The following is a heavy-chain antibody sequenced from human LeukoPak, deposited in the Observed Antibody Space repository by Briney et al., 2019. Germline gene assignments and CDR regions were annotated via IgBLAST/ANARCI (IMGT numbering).Heavy chain of an antibody. D-gene: IGHD1-14*01. J-gene: IGHJ4*02. CDR1: GFTFGGYG. CDR2: ISYDGSRA. Sequence: GGSLRLSCAGSGFTFGGYGMHWFRQTPGKGLEWVAVISYDGSRAFYADSVKGRSTISRDNSKNTMSVQMDDLRAEDTAVYYCTRYNNDHFDYWGQGTLVTVST. CDR3: TRYNNDHFDY. V-gene: IGHV3-33*01.